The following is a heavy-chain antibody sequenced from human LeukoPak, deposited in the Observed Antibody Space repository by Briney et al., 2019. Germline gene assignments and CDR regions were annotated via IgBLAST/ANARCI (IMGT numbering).Heavy chain of an antibody. CDR2: ISWNSGSI. D-gene: IGHD3-22*01. CDR3: AKDTGDSGYYIDY. CDR1: GFTFNSYA. V-gene: IGHV3-9*01. J-gene: IGHJ4*02. Sequence: PGGSLRLSCAASGFTFNSYAMRGVRRAPGKALEGVSGISWNSGSIGYGASVKCRFTISRDNAKNSLYLQMNSLRAEDTALYYCAKDTGDSGYYIDYWGQGTLVTVSS.